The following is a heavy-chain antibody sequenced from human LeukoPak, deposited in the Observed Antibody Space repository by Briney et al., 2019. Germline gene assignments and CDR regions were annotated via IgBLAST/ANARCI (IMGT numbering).Heavy chain of an antibody. Sequence: GGSLRLSCAASGFTFSSYAMSWVRQAPGKGLEWVSAISGSGGSTYYADSVKGRFTISRDNSKNTLYLQMNSLRAEDTAVYYCAKDGEVIVATTLDYWGQGTLVSVSS. V-gene: IGHV3-23*01. CDR3: AKDGEVIVATTLDY. D-gene: IGHD5-12*01. J-gene: IGHJ4*02. CDR2: ISGSGGST. CDR1: GFTFSSYA.